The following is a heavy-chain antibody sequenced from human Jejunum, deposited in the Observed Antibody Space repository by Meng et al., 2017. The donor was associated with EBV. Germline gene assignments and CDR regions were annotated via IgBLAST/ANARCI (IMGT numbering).Heavy chain of an antibody. V-gene: IGHV6-1*01. J-gene: IGHJ4*02. CDR1: GVSASSEMVA. D-gene: IGHD1-1*01. CDR2: TYIEARGYN. Sequence: QGERQQSRPQLWTPPPSRCPPCAISGVSASSEMVATKAVRRHPSGGLWWLLSTYIEARGYNTYAVSGERRISINPGTSKSQLSLHFISVTPEDTGMYDCARWSLLERHCDYWGQGTLVTVSS. CDR3: ARWSLLERHCDY.